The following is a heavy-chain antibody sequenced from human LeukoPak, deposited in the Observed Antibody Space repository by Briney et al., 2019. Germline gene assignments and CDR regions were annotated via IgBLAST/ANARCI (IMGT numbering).Heavy chain of an antibody. J-gene: IGHJ4*02. CDR1: GYSISSGYY. D-gene: IGHD3-22*01. V-gene: IGHV4-38-2*01. CDR3: ASASPGRSYYYDSSGYFDY. Sequence: SETLSLTCAVSGYSISSGYYWGWIRQPPGKGLEWIGSIYHSGSTYYTPSLKSRVTISVDTSKNQFSLKLSSVTAADTAVYYCASASPGRSYYYDSSGYFDYWGQGTLVTVSS. CDR2: IYHSGST.